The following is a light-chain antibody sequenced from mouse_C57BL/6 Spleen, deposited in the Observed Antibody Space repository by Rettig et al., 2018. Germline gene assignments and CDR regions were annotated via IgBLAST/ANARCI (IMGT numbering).Light chain of an antibody. V-gene: IGKV4-55*01. CDR3: QQWNSYPLT. CDR2: DTS. CDR1: SSVNY. Sequence: QIVLTQSPAIMSASPGEKVTMTCSASSSVNYMYWYQQKSGSSPRLLIYDTSNLASGVPVRFSGSGSGTSYSLTNSRMEAEDAATYYCQQWNSYPLTFGAGTKLELK. J-gene: IGKJ5*01.